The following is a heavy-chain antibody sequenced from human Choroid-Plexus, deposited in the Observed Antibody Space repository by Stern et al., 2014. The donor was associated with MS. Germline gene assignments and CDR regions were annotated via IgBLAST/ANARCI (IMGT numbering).Heavy chain of an antibody. CDR3: AKDRQYLTYFFDH. D-gene: IGHD2/OR15-2a*01. CDR2: VSYDGSNK. V-gene: IGHV3-30*18. CDR1: GFTFGSCA. Sequence: VQLVESGGGVVQPGRPLRLSCVASGFTFGSCAMHWDRQAPGKGLACEAGVSYDGSNKYYADSVKGRFTISRDNSQNTLYMQMSSLRPEDTAVYYCAKDRQYLTYFFDHWGQGSLVTVST. J-gene: IGHJ5*02.